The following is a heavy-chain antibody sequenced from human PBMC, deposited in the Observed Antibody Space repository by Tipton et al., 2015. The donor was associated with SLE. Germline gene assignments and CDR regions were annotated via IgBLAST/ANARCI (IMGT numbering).Heavy chain of an antibody. Sequence: SLRLSCAASGFTFSSYSMNWVRQAPGKGLEGVSYISSSSSTIYYADSVKGRFTISRDNAKNSLYLQMNSLRAEDTAVYYCARLLSSGDYPYFDYWGQGTLVTVSS. CDR3: ARLLSSGDYPYFDY. CDR1: GFTFSSYS. D-gene: IGHD4-17*01. V-gene: IGHV3-48*01. J-gene: IGHJ4*02. CDR2: ISSSSSTI.